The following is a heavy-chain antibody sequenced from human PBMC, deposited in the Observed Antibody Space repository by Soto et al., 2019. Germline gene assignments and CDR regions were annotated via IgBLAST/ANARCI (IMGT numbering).Heavy chain of an antibody. D-gene: IGHD2-15*01. Sequence: ASVKVSCKASGYTFTSYGISWVRQAPGQGLEWMGWISAYNGNTNYAQKLQGRVTMTTDTSTSTAYMELRSLKSDDTAVYYCARVAATRNWFDPWGQGTLVTVSS. CDR1: GYTFTSYG. CDR2: ISAYNGNT. J-gene: IGHJ5*02. V-gene: IGHV1-18*01. CDR3: ARVAATRNWFDP.